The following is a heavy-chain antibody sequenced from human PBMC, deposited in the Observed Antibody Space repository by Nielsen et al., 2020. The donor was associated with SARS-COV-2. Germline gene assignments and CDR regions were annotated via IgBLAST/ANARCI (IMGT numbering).Heavy chain of an antibody. J-gene: IGHJ4*02. CDR2: INPSGGST. CDR3: ARHHPIGVVPDYFDY. D-gene: IGHD3-3*01. Sequence: ASVKVSCKASGYTFTSYYMHWVRQAPGQGLEWMGIINPSGGSTSYAQKFQGRVTMTRDTSTSTVYMELSSLRSEDTAVYYCARHHPIGVVPDYFDYWGQGTLVTVSS. V-gene: IGHV1-46*01. CDR1: GYTFTSYY.